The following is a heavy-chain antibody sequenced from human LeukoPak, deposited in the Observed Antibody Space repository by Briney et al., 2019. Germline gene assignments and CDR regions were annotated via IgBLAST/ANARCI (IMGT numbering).Heavy chain of an antibody. CDR2: IYHSGSA. D-gene: IGHD2-2*01. CDR3: ARDPRWLTPDCTSTSCYENYFDP. CDR1: GYSISSGYQ. Sequence: SETLSLTCAVSGYSISSGYQWAWIWQSPGKGLEWIGSIYHSGSAHYNPSLKSRVTILVETSKNQFSLKLYSVTAADTAVYYCARDPRWLTPDCTSTSCYENYFDPWGQGTLVTVSS. J-gene: IGHJ5*02. V-gene: IGHV4-38-2*02.